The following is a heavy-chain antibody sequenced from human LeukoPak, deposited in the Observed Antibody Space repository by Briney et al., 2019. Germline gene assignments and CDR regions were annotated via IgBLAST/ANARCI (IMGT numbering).Heavy chain of an antibody. CDR3: ARTSARGAQFDY. CDR1: GGSISSYY. J-gene: IGHJ4*02. Sequence: SETLSLTCSVSGGSISSYYWSWIRQPAGKGLEWIGRIYSRGSTNYNPSLKTRVTMSLDTSKNQFSLNLTTVTAADTAVYYCARTSARGAQFDYWGQGTLVTVSS. CDR2: IYSRGST. D-gene: IGHD3-10*01. V-gene: IGHV4-4*07.